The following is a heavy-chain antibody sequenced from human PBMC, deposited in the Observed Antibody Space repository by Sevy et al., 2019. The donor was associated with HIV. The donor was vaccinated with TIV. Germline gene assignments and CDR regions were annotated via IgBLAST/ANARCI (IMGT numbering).Heavy chain of an antibody. CDR1: GGSISSSSYY. V-gene: IGHV4-39*01. J-gene: IGHJ4*02. CDR3: ARHESDY. Sequence: SETLSLTCTVSGGSISSSSYYWGWIRQPPGKGLEWIGSIYYSGSTYYNPSLKSRVTISVDTSKNQFSLKLSSVTAADTAVYYCARHESDYWGQGTLVTVSS. CDR2: IYYSGST.